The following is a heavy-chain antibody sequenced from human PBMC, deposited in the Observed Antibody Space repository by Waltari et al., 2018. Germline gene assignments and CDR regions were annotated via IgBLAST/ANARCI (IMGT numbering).Heavy chain of an antibody. CDR2: INHRGST. CDR3: ARGSPNGYSSGWYRWFDP. Sequence: QVQLQQWGAGLLKPSETLPLTCAVYGGSFSGYYWSWIRQPPGRGLEWIGEINHRGSTNYNPSLKSRVTISVDTSKNQFSRKLSSVTAADTAVYYCARGSPNGYSSGWYRWFDPWGQGTLVTVSS. J-gene: IGHJ5*02. V-gene: IGHV4-34*01. CDR1: GGSFSGYY. D-gene: IGHD6-19*01.